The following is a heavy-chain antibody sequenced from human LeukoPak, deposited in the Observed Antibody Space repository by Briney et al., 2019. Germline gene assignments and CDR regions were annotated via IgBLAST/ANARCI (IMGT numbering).Heavy chain of an antibody. CDR3: ARVHRIAARSRYYFDY. V-gene: IGHV4-34*01. D-gene: IGHD6-6*01. CDR1: GGSFSGYY. Sequence: SETLSLTCAVYGGSFSGYYWSWIRPPPGKGLEWIGEINHSGSTNYNPSLKSRVTISVDTSKNHFSLKLSSVTAADTAVYYCARVHRIAARSRYYFDYWGQGTLVTVSS. CDR2: INHSGST. J-gene: IGHJ4*02.